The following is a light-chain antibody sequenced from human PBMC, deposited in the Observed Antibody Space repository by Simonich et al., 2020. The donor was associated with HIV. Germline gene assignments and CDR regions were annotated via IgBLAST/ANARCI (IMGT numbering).Light chain of an antibody. CDR2: FDS. CDR1: QMLLHRNGYNY. Sequence: EIVMTQSPLSLPVSPGGPASISCRSSQMLLHRNGYNYLAWYLQKPGQSPQLLIYFDSNRATGVPDRFSGSGSGTDFTLKISRVEAEDVGVYYCMQALQTPPTFGQGTKVEIK. CDR3: MQALQTPPT. V-gene: IGKV2-28*01. J-gene: IGKJ1*01.